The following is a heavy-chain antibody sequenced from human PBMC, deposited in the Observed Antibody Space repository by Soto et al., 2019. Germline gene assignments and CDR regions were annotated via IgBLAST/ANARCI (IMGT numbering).Heavy chain of an antibody. CDR1: GGSISSGGYS. CDR2: IYHSGST. V-gene: IGHV4-30-2*01. D-gene: IGHD6-6*01. CDR3: ARTGGSSTYFDY. Sequence: PSETLSLTCAVSGGSISSGGYSWSWIRQPPGKGLEWIGYIYHSGSTYYNPSLKSRVTISVDRSKNQFSLKLSSVTAADTAVYCCARTGGSSTYFDYWGQGTLVTVSS. J-gene: IGHJ4*02.